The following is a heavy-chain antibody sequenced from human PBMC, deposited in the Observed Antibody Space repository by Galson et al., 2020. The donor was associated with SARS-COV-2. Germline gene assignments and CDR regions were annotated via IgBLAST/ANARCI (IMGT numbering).Heavy chain of an antibody. CDR2: IWYDGSNK. D-gene: IGHD6-13*01. CDR1: GFTFSSYG. CDR3: ARVMPNSSSWSYYMDV. Sequence: GGSLRLSCAASGFTFSSYGMHWVRQAPGKGLEWVAVIWYDGSNKYYGDSVKGRFTISRDNSKNTLYLQMNSLRAEDTAVYYCARVMPNSSSWSYYMDVWGKGTTVTVSS. J-gene: IGHJ6*03. V-gene: IGHV3-33*01.